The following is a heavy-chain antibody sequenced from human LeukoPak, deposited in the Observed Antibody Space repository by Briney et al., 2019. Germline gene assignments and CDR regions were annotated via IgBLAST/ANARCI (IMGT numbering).Heavy chain of an antibody. CDR2: INHSGST. D-gene: IGHD2-15*01. CDR1: GGSISSHY. Sequence: SETLSLTCTVSGGSISSHYWSWIRQPPGKGLEWIGEINHSGSTNYNPSLKSRVTISVDTSKNQFSLKLSSVTAADTAVYYCARGFCSGGSCYSPGASTFDYWGQGTLVTVSS. V-gene: IGHV4-34*01. CDR3: ARGFCSGGSCYSPGASTFDY. J-gene: IGHJ4*02.